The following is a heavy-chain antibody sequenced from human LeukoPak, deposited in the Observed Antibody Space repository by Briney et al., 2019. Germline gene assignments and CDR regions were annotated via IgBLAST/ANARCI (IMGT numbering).Heavy chain of an antibody. CDR1: GGSFSGYY. Sequence: SETLSLTCAVYGGSFSGYYWSWIRQPPGKGLEWIGEIYHSGGTNYNPSLKSRVTISVDTSKNQFSLKLSSVTAADTAVYYCAGRYTNYAPLDYWGQGTLVTVSS. V-gene: IGHV4-34*01. CDR3: AGRYTNYAPLDY. D-gene: IGHD1-1*01. J-gene: IGHJ4*02. CDR2: IYHSGGT.